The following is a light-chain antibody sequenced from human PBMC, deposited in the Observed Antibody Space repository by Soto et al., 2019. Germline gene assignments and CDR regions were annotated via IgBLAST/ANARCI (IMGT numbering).Light chain of an antibody. Sequence: DIPMTQSPTSLPASVGDRITITCRASQNIRSYLNWYQQKPGKAPNLLIYATSILQTGVPSRFSGSGTGTDFTLTINGLQPEDFATYFCQQGYTTRWTFSQGTKVEVK. J-gene: IGKJ1*01. V-gene: IGKV1-39*01. CDR1: QNIRSY. CDR3: QQGYTTRWT. CDR2: ATS.